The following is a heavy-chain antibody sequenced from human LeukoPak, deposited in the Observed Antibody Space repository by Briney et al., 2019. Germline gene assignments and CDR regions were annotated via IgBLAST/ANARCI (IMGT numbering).Heavy chain of an antibody. D-gene: IGHD6-19*01. CDR1: GGSISSYY. Sequence: SETLSLTCTVFGGSISSYYWSWIRQPPGKGLEWIGYIYYSGSTNYNPSLKSRVTISVDTSKNQFSLKLSSVTAADTAVYYCARDGRGSSGWYKGWFDPWGQGTLVTVSS. CDR2: IYYSGST. J-gene: IGHJ5*02. V-gene: IGHV4-59*01. CDR3: ARDGRGSSGWYKGWFDP.